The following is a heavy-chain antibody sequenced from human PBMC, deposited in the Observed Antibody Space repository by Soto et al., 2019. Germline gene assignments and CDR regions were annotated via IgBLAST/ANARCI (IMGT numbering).Heavy chain of an antibody. CDR3: ATGFLGLCTGGNCPLDS. CDR2: IYSDGSST. J-gene: IGHJ4*02. CDR1: GFTFSSYW. Sequence: PGGSLRLSCAASGFTFSSYWMHWVRQAPGKGLVWVSRIYSDGSSTSYADSVKGRFTISRDNAKNTLYLQMNSLRAEDTAVYYCATGFLGLCTGGNCPLDSWGQGSLVTVSS. V-gene: IGHV3-74*01. D-gene: IGHD2-15*01.